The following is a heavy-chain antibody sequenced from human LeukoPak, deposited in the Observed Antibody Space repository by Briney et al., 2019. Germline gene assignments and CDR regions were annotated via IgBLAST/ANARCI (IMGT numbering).Heavy chain of an antibody. CDR3: AKTYNWNYVIGAFDI. CDR1: GFTFSSYG. D-gene: IGHD1-7*01. CDR2: IWYDGSNK. Sequence: GGSLRLSCAASGFTFSSYGMHWVRQAPGKGLEWVAVIWYDGSNKYYADSVKGRFTISRDNSKNTLYLQMNSLRAEDTAVYYCAKTYNWNYVIGAFDIWAKGQWSASLQ. V-gene: IGHV3-33*06. J-gene: IGHJ3*02.